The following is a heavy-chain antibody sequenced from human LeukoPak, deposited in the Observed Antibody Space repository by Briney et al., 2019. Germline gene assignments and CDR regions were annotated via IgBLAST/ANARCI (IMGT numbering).Heavy chain of an antibody. CDR3: ARGPRLGLELRPSYFDD. CDR2: IYYSGST. J-gene: IGHJ4*01. Sequence: PSETLSLTCTVSGGSISSGGYYWSWIRQHPGKGLEWIGYIYYSGSTYYNPSLKSRVTISVDTSKNQFSLKLSSVTAADTAVYYCARGPRLGLELRPSYFDDWGHGTLVTGSS. D-gene: IGHD1-7*01. V-gene: IGHV4-31*03. CDR1: GGSISSGGYY.